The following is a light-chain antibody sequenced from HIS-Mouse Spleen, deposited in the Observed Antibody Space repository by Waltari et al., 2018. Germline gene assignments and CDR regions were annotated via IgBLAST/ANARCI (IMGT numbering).Light chain of an antibody. V-gene: IGLV3-21*02. J-gene: IGLJ1*01. CDR2: DDS. Sequence: SYVLTQPPSVSVATGQTARITCWGNNIGSKSVTWYQQKPGQAPVLVVYDDSDRPSGIPERFSGSNSGNTATLTISRVEAGDEADYYCQVWDSSSDHYVFGTGTKVTVL. CDR3: QVWDSSSDHYV. CDR1: NIGSKS.